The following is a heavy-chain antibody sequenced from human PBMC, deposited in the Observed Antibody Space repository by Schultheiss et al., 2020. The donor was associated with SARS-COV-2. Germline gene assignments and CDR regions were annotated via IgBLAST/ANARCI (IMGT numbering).Heavy chain of an antibody. D-gene: IGHD3-3*01. CDR1: GFTFSSYA. CDR2: IKQDGSEK. J-gene: IGHJ6*02. CDR3: TRSDFWSGYSHYYYGMDV. Sequence: GGSLRLSCAASGFTFSSYAMHWVRQAPGKGLEWVANIKQDGSEKYYVDSVKGRFTISRDNAKNSLYLQMNSLRAEDTAVYYCTRSDFWSGYSHYYYGMDVWGQGTTVTVSS. V-gene: IGHV3-7*01.